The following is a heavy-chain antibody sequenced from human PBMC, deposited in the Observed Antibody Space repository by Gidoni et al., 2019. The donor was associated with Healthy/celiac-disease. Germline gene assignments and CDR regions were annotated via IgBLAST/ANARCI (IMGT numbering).Heavy chain of an antibody. V-gene: IGHV4-39*01. J-gene: IGHJ4*02. Sequence: QLQLQESGPGLVKPSETLSLTCTVSGGSISSSSYYWGWIRQPPGKGLEWIGSIYYSGSTYYNPSLKSRVTISVDTSKNQFSLKLSSVTAADTAVYYCARQVDIYYFDYWGQGTLVTVSS. CDR1: GGSISSSSYY. CDR3: ARQVDIYYFDY. D-gene: IGHD5-12*01. CDR2: IYYSGST.